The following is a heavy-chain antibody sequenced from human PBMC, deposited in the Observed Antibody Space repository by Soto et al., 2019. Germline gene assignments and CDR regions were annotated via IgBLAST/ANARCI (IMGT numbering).Heavy chain of an antibody. V-gene: IGHV4-34*01. J-gene: IGHJ2*01. CDR3: ARESHDILTGPPWVWYFDL. CDR1: GGSFCGYY. D-gene: IGHD3-9*01. CDR2: INDRGSI. Sequence: QVQLQQWGAGPLRPLETLSLTCGVSGGSFCGYYWAWIRQSPGKGLEWIGEINDRGSIDYNPSLKSRVSISVDTSKSHYSQNLRSVTAADTAVYYCARESHDILTGPPWVWYFDLWGRGTLVTVSS.